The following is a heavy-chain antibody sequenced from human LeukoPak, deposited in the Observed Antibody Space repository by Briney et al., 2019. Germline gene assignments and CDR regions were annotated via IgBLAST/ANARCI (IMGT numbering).Heavy chain of an antibody. V-gene: IGHV4-59*08. CDR2: IYYSGST. J-gene: IGHJ4*02. CDR3: ASASIAAAGPFDY. D-gene: IGHD6-13*01. CDR1: VGSISSSY. Sequence: SETLSLTCTVPVGSISSSYGSWIRQPPGKGLEWIGYIYYSGSTNFNLSLKSRVTISVDASKNQFSLKLSSVTAADTAVYYCASASIAAAGPFDYWGQGTLVTVSS.